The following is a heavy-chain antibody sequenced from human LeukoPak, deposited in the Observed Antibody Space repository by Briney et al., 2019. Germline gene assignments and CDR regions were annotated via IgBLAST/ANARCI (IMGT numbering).Heavy chain of an antibody. J-gene: IGHJ4*02. CDR1: GGSISSHY. V-gene: IGHV4-59*11. CDR2: IYYSGST. Sequence: SETLSLTCTISGGSISSHYWSWIRQPPGKGLEWIGYIYYSGSTNYNPSLKSRVTISVDTSKNQFSLKLSSVTAADTAVYYCTKGPRPDLSVAHTVENWGQGTLVTVSS. CDR3: TKGPRPDLSVAHTVEN. D-gene: IGHD6-19*01.